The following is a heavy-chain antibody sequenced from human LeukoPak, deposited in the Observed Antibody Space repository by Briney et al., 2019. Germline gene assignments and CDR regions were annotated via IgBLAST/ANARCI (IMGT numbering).Heavy chain of an antibody. Sequence: QPGGSLRLSCAASGFSFSSYGIHWVRQAPGKGLEWVAFILYDGRNKYYTDSVKGRFTISRDNSKNTLYLQMNSLRAQDTAMYYCVPHDAFNIWGQGTMVTVSS. CDR2: ILYDGRNK. J-gene: IGHJ3*02. V-gene: IGHV3-30*02. CDR1: GFSFSSYG. CDR3: VPHDAFNI.